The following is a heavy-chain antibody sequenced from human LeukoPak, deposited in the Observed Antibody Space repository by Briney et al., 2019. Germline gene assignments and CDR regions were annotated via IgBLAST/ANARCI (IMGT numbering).Heavy chain of an antibody. Sequence: PGGSLRLSCAASGFTFSSYWMSWVRQAPGKGPEWVANIKQDGSEKYYVDSVKGRFTISRDNAKNSLYLQMNSLRAEDTAVYYCARDFYDFWSGYSNFDYWGQGTLVTVSS. CDR3: ARDFYDFWSGYSNFDY. CDR1: GFTFSSYW. J-gene: IGHJ4*02. CDR2: IKQDGSEK. D-gene: IGHD3-3*01. V-gene: IGHV3-7*03.